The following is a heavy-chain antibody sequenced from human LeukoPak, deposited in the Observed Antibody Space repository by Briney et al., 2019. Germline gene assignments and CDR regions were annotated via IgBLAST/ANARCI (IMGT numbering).Heavy chain of an antibody. CDR2: LYPGDSDT. CDR1: GYSFTNYW. D-gene: IGHD5-24*01. J-gene: IGHJ4*02. V-gene: IGHV5-51*01. CDR3: ARRSPNGSGYNVVFDY. Sequence: GESLKISCKASGYSFTNYWIGWVRQMPGKGLEWMGILYPGDSDTRYSPSFQGQVTISADKSIRTAYLQWSSLKASDTAMYYCARRSPNGSGYNVVFDYWGQGTLVIVSS.